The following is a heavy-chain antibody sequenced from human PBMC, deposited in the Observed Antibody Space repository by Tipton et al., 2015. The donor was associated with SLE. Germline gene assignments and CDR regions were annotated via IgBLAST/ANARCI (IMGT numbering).Heavy chain of an antibody. CDR2: IYYSGST. D-gene: IGHD2-2*01. CDR3: ARGVVPAYNY. J-gene: IGHJ4*02. V-gene: IGHV4-59*12. CDR1: GFLFRIYA. Sequence: LRLSCTTSGFLFRIYAMSWVRQAPGKGLEWIGFIYYSGSTNYNPSLESRVTISVHTSKNQFSLKLSSVTAADTAVYYCARGVVPAYNYWGQGTLVTVSS.